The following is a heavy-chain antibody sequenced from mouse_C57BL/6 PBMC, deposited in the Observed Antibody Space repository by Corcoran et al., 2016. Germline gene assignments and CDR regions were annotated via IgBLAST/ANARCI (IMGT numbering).Heavy chain of an antibody. V-gene: IGHV1-26*01. J-gene: IGHJ3*01. Sequence: EVQLQQSGPELVKPGASVKISCKASGYTFTDYYMNWVKQSHGKSLEWIGDINPNNGGTSYNQKFKGKATLTVDKSSSTAYTELRSLTSEDSAVYYCARYGYPFAYWGQGTLVTVSA. D-gene: IGHD2-2*01. CDR2: INPNNGGT. CDR1: GYTFTDYY. CDR3: ARYGYPFAY.